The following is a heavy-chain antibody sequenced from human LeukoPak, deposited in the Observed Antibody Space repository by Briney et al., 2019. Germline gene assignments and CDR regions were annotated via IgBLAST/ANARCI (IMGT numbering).Heavy chain of an antibody. CDR2: IKQDGSEK. Sequence: GGSLRLSCAVSGFTFSSYWMSWVRQAPGKGLEWVANIKQDGSEKYYVDSVKGRFTISRDNAKNSLYLQMNSLRAEDTAVYYCARVSPKDAFDIWGQGTMVTVSS. V-gene: IGHV3-7*01. J-gene: IGHJ3*02. CDR1: GFTFSSYW. CDR3: ARVSPKDAFDI.